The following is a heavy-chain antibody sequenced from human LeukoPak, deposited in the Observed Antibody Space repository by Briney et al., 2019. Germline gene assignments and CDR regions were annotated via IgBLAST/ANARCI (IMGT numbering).Heavy chain of an antibody. D-gene: IGHD2-15*01. J-gene: IGHJ6*02. CDR2: IYYSGST. V-gene: IGHV4-59*08. Sequence: SETLSLTCTVSGGSISSYYWSWIRQPPGKGLEWIGYIYYSGSTNYNPSLKSRVTISVDTSKNQFSLKLSSVTAADTAVYYCARHLVLYGMDVWGQGTTVTASS. CDR1: GGSISSYY. CDR3: ARHLVLYGMDV.